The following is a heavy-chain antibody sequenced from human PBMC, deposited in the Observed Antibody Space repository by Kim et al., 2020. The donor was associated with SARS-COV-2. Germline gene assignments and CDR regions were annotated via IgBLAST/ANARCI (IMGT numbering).Heavy chain of an antibody. V-gene: IGHV3-23*01. CDR1: GFTFSSYA. CDR2: ISGSGGST. Sequence: GGSLRLSCAASGFTFSSYAMSWVRQAPGKGLEWVSAISGSGGSTYYADSVKGRFTISRDNSKNTLYLQMNSLRAEDTAVYYCAKDQFGVVISGWFDPWGQGTLVTVSS. CDR3: AKDQFGVVISGWFDP. J-gene: IGHJ5*02. D-gene: IGHD3-3*01.